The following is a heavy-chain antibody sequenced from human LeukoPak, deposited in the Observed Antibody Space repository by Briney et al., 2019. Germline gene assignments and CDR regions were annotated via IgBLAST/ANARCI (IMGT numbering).Heavy chain of an antibody. J-gene: IGHJ4*02. D-gene: IGHD3-22*01. Sequence: GGSLRLSCAASGFTLSSYGMHWVRQAPGKGLEWVAVISYDGSNKYYADSVKGRFTISRDNSKNTLYLQMNSLRAEDTAVYYCAKDPYYYDSSGYYYGGGSFDYWGQGTLVTVSS. V-gene: IGHV3-30*18. CDR2: ISYDGSNK. CDR1: GFTLSSYG. CDR3: AKDPYYYDSSGYYYGGGSFDY.